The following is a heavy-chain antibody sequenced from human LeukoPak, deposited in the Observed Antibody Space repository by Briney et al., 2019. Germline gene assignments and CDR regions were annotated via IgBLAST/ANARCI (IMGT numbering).Heavy chain of an antibody. CDR3: ASGDVPAATYYYYYGMDV. J-gene: IGHJ6*04. CDR2: IWYDGSNK. D-gene: IGHD2-2*01. V-gene: IGHV3-33*01. Sequence: PGGSLRLSCAASGFTFSSYGMHWVRQAPGKGLEWVAVIWYDGSNKYYADSVKGRFTISRDNSKNTLYLQMNCLRAEDTAVYYCASGDVPAATYYYYYGMDVWGKGTTVTVSS. CDR1: GFTFSSYG.